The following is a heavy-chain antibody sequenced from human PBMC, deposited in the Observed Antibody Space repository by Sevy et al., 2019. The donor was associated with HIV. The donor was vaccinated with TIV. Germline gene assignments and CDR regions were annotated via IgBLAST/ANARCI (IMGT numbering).Heavy chain of an antibody. CDR1: GFTFSAYV. CDR3: ARDDLSGTSAY. J-gene: IGHJ4*02. CDR2: ISSSGRYI. V-gene: IGHV3-21*01. D-gene: IGHD1-7*01. Sequence: GGSLRLSCAASGFTFSAYVMNWVRQGPGKGLEWVSSISSSGRYIYYADSVQGRFTISRDNAEDSLYLQMNNLRAEDTAVYYCARDDLSGTSAYWGQGTLVTVSS.